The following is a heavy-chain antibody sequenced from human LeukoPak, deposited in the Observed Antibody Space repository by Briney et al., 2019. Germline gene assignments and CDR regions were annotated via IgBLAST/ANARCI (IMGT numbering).Heavy chain of an antibody. CDR2: TSGSGGST. CDR3: AKALVVVIAPGSYFDF. J-gene: IGHJ4*02. CDR1: GFTFSNYA. V-gene: IGHV3-23*01. Sequence: GGSLRLSCAASGFTFSNYAMSWIRQVPGKGLEWVSITSGSGGSTHYADSVKGRFTISRDNSKNTLYLQMGSLRADDTAVYYCAKALVVVIAPGSYFDFWGQGTLVTVSS. D-gene: IGHD2-15*01.